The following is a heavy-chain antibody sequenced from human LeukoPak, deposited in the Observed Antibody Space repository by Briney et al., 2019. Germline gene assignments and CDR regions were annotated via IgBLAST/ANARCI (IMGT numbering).Heavy chain of an antibody. D-gene: IGHD3-10*01. J-gene: IGHJ3*02. CDR3: AKDRVLLWFREIPLDAFDI. V-gene: IGHV3-23*01. Sequence: PGGSLRLSCAASVFTFSSYAMSWVRQAPGKGLEWVSAISGSGGSTYYADSVKGRFTISRDNSKNTLYLQMNSLRAEDTAVYYCAKDRVLLWFREIPLDAFDIWGQGTMVTVSS. CDR1: VFTFSSYA. CDR2: ISGSGGST.